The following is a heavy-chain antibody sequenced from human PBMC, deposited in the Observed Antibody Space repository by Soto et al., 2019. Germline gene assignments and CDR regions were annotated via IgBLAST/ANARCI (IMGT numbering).Heavy chain of an antibody. Sequence: ASVKVSCKASGYTFTSYAMHWVSQAPGQRLEWMGWINAGNGNTKYSQKFQGRVTITRDTSASTAYMELSSLRSEDTAVYYCGRGVLWFGDSLTYYYYYMDVWGKGTTVTVSS. J-gene: IGHJ6*03. CDR3: GRGVLWFGDSLTYYYYYMDV. CDR1: GYTFTSYA. D-gene: IGHD3-10*01. V-gene: IGHV1-3*01. CDR2: INAGNGNT.